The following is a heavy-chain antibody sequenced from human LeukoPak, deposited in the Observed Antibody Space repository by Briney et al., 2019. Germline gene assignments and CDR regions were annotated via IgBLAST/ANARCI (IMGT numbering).Heavy chain of an antibody. CDR2: IKQDGSEK. V-gene: IGHV3-7*05. J-gene: IGHJ5*02. Sequence: GGSLRLSCAASGFTFSSYEMNWVRQVPGRGLEWVANIKQDGSEKYYLDSVKGRFTISRDNAKNSLYLQMISLRAEDTAVYFCAREVITVTFGGLFFDPWGQGTLVTVSS. CDR1: GFTFSSYE. CDR3: AREVITVTFGGLFFDP. D-gene: IGHD3-16*01.